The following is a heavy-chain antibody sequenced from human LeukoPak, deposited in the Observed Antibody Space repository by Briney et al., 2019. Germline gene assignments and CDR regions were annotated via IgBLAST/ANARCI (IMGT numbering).Heavy chain of an antibody. J-gene: IGHJ4*02. Sequence: PGGSLRLSCAASGFTFSSYAMHWVRQAPGKGLEWVAVISYDGSNKYYADSVKGRFTISRDNSKNTLYLQMNSLRAEDTAVYYCARDIGGPLRQLLWFGESPLDYWGQGTLVTVSS. CDR1: GFTFSSYA. CDR3: ARDIGGPLRQLLWFGESPLDY. V-gene: IGHV3-30-3*01. CDR2: ISYDGSNK. D-gene: IGHD3-10*01.